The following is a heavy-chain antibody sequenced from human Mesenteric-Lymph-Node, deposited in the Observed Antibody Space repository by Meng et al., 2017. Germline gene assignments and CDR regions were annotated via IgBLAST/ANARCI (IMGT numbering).Heavy chain of an antibody. CDR3: ARISESRFDP. V-gene: IGHV3-21*01. J-gene: IGHJ5*02. Sequence: EVQLVESGGGLVQPGGSLRLSCAASGFTFSSYAMSWVRQAPGKGLEWISSISSSSNYIYYSDSMRGRVTISRDNVENSLHLQVNSLRAEDTAVYYCARISESRFDPWGRGTLVTVSS. CDR1: GFTFSSYA. CDR2: ISSSSNYI. D-gene: IGHD2/OR15-2a*01.